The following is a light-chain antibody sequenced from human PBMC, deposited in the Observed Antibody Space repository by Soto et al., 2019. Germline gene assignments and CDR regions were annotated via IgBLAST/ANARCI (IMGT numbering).Light chain of an antibody. CDR3: QQYNNWPPYT. V-gene: IGKV3-15*01. J-gene: IGKJ2*01. Sequence: EIVMTQSPATLSVSPGERATLSCRASQSVSSNLAWYQQKPGQAPRLLIYGAYTRATGNPARFSGSGSGTEFTITISSLQSEDFAVYYCQQYNNWPPYTFGQGTKLEIK. CDR2: GAY. CDR1: QSVSSN.